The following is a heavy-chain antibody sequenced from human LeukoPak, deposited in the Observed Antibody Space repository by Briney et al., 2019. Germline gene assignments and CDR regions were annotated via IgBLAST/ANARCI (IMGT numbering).Heavy chain of an antibody. CDR1: GFTFDDYG. V-gene: IGHV3-9*01. Sequence: PGGSLRLSCAASGFTFDDYGMHWVRQAPGKGLEWVSGISWNANSIGYADSVKGRFTISRDNAKNSLYLQMNSLRAEDTALYYCAKDRYSSSSGNFDYWGQGTLVTVSS. CDR2: ISWNANSI. J-gene: IGHJ4*02. D-gene: IGHD6-13*01. CDR3: AKDRYSSSSGNFDY.